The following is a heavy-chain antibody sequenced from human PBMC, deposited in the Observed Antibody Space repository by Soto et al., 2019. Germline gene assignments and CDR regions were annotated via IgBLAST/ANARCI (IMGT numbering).Heavy chain of an antibody. CDR1: GGSFSGYY. V-gene: IGHV4-34*01. J-gene: IGHJ4*02. CDR2: INHSGST. CDR3: ARGLVDYYDSSGYDY. D-gene: IGHD3-22*01. Sequence: QVQLQQWGAGLLKPSETLSLTCAVYGGSFSGYYWSWIRQPPGKGLEWIGEINHSGSTNYNPSLKSQVTISVDTSKNQFSLKLSSVTAADTAVYYCARGLVDYYDSSGYDYWGQGTLVTVSS.